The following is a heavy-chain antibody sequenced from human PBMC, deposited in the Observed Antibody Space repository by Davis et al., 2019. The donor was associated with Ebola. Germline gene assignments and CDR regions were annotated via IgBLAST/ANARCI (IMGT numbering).Heavy chain of an antibody. J-gene: IGHJ4*02. D-gene: IGHD3-3*01. CDR1: GFTFSTYT. CDR3: AKQVGNFWSGYF. CDR2: IRYDGTNK. V-gene: IGHV3-30*02. Sequence: GESLKISCAASGFTFSTYTIHWVRQAPGKVLEWVAFIRYDGTNKDYADSVKGRITISRDNSKSTLYLQLNSLRAEDTAVYYCAKQVGNFWSGYFWGQGTLVTVSS.